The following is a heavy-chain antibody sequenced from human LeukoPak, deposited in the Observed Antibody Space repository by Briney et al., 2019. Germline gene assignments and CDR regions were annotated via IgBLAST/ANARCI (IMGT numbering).Heavy chain of an antibody. CDR2: INTDGSST. D-gene: IGHD2-15*01. J-gene: IGHJ3*02. CDR3: ARESYCSGGSCYSGRAFDI. V-gene: IGHV3-74*01. CDR1: GFTFSSYW. Sequence: GGSLRLSCAASGFTFSSYWMHWVRQAPGKGLVWVSRINTDGSSTTYADSVKGRFAISRDSAKNTLYLQMNSLRAEDTAVYYCARESYCSGGSCYSGRAFDIWGQGTMVTVSS.